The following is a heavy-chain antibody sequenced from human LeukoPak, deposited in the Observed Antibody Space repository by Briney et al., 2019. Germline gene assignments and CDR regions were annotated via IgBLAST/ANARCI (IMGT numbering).Heavy chain of an antibody. CDR1: GFTFSSYS. V-gene: IGHV3-48*04. J-gene: IGHJ4*02. CDR2: ITSSSSTI. CDR3: ARDRPGSGWYYFDA. Sequence: PGGSLRHSCAASGFTFSSYSMNWVRQAPGKGLEWVSFITSSSSTIHYVDSVKGRFTISRDNAKNSLYLQMNSLRAEDTAVYYCARDRPGSGWYYFDAWGQGTLVTVSS. D-gene: IGHD6-19*01.